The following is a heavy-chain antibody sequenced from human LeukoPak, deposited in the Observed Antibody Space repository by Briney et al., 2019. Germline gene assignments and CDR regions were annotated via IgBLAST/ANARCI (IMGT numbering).Heavy chain of an antibody. CDR2: ISSSRTT. Sequence: PGGSLRLSCAASGFPFSSYSMNWVRQAPGEGLEWVSYISSSRTTSYADSVKGRFTISRDNAKNSLYLQMNSLRAEDTAVYYCARDLEGSGSFYRQSYDYWGQGTLVTVSS. J-gene: IGHJ4*02. CDR1: GFPFSSYS. V-gene: IGHV3-48*01. D-gene: IGHD3-10*01. CDR3: ARDLEGSGSFYRQSYDY.